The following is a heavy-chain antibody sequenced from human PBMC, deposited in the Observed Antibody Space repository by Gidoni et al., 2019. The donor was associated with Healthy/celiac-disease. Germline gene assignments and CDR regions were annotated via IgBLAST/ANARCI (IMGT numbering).Heavy chain of an antibody. V-gene: IGHV4-39*01. CDR1: GGSISSSSYY. J-gene: IGHJ6*03. Sequence: QLQLQESGPGLVKPSETLSLTCTVSGGSISSSSYYWGWIRQPPGKGLEWIGSIYYSGSTYYNPSLKSRVTISVDTSKNQFSLKLSSVTAADTAVYYCAAIPRTRRNYYYMDVWGKGTTVTVSS. CDR2: IYYSGST. CDR3: AAIPRTRRNYYYMDV. D-gene: IGHD2-2*01.